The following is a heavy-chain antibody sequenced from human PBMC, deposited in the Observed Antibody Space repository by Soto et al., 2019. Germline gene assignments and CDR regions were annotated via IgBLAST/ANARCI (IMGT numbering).Heavy chain of an antibody. CDR2: IYYSGST. CDR3: ATEKLGYCTNGVCYTRYFQH. D-gene: IGHD2-8*01. V-gene: IGHV4-59*01. J-gene: IGHJ1*01. Sequence: PSETLSLTCTVSGGSISSYYWSWIRQPPGKRLVWIGYIYYSGSTNYNPSLKSRVTISVDTSKNQFSLKLSSVTAADTAVYYCATEKLGYCTNGVCYTRYFQHWGQGTLVTVSS. CDR1: GGSISSYY.